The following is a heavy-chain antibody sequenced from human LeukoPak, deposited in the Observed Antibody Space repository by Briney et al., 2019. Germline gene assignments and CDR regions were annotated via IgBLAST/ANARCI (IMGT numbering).Heavy chain of an antibody. Sequence: KPGGSPRLSCAASGFTFSSYSMNWVRQAPGKGLEWVSSISSSRSYIYYADSVKGRFTISRDNAKNSLFLQMNSLRAEDTAVYYCANLISPGWFDPWGQGILVTVSS. CDR3: ANLISPGWFDP. CDR1: GFTFSSYS. CDR2: ISSSRSYI. V-gene: IGHV3-21*01. J-gene: IGHJ5*02.